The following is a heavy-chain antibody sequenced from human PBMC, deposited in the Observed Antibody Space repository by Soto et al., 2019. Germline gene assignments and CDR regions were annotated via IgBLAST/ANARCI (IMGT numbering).Heavy chain of an antibody. J-gene: IGHJ4*02. CDR1: GLTFSNYA. CDR3: ARRSSGWYFDY. D-gene: IGHD6-19*01. CDR2: ISYDGSNK. V-gene: IGHV3-30-3*01. Sequence: PGGSLRLSCSASGLTFSNYAMSWVRQAPGKGLEWVAVISYDGSNKYYADSVKGRFTISRDNSKNTLYLQMNSLRAEDTAVYYCARRSSGWYFDYWGQGTLVTVSS.